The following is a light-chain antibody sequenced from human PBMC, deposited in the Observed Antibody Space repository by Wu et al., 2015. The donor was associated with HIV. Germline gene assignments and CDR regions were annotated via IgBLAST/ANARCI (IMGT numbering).Light chain of an antibody. CDR1: QDISTY. CDR3: QQLNSYPH. V-gene: IGKV1-8*01. CDR2: GAS. J-gene: IGKJ5*01. Sequence: AIRITQSPSSLTASTGDRVTITCRASQDISTYLAWYQQKSGKAPKFLIYGASTLQSGVPSRFSGSGSGTEFTLTISCLQSEDFATYYCQQLNSYPHFGQGTRLEIK.